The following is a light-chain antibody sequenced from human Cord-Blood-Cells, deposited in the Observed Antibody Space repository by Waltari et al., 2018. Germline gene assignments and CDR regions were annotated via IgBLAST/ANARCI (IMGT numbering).Light chain of an antibody. V-gene: IGKV1-8*01. Sequence: AIQMTQSPSSFSASTGDSVTITFRASQGISSYLAWYQQKPGKAPKLLIYAASTLQSGVPSRFSGSGSGTDFTLTISCLQSEDFATYYCQQYYSYPYTFGQGTKLEIK. CDR2: AAS. CDR3: QQYYSYPYT. J-gene: IGKJ2*01. CDR1: QGISSY.